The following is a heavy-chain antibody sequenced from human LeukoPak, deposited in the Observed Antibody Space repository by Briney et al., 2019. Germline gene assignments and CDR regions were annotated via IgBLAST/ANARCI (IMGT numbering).Heavy chain of an antibody. V-gene: IGHV3-9*01. CDR1: GFTFDDYA. Sequence: GGSLRLSCAASGFTFDDYAMHWVRQPPGKGLEWVSGISWNSGSIGYADSVKGRFTISRDNAKNSLYLQMNSLRAEDTALYYCARAGGATSYYYYYMDVWGKGTTVTVSS. CDR3: ARAGGATSYYYYYMDV. J-gene: IGHJ6*03. CDR2: ISWNSGSI. D-gene: IGHD1-26*01.